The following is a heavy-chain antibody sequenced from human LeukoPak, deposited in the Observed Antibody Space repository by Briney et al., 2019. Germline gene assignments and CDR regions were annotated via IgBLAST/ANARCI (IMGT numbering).Heavy chain of an antibody. J-gene: IGHJ3*02. Sequence: GEPLNTSCKGPGYTFTTFRISWVPKMHGKGLSWMRMFDPIDSYTNYSTSFQGHVTISADKCISTAYLQWRSLKASDTAMYYCARRLFQTGYDAFDIWGQGTMVTVSS. V-gene: IGHV5-10-1*01. D-gene: IGHD3-9*01. CDR2: FDPIDSYT. CDR3: ARRLFQTGYDAFDI. CDR1: GYTFTTFR.